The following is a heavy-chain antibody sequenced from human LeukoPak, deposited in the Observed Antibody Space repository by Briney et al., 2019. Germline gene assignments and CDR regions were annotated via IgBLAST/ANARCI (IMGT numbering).Heavy chain of an antibody. V-gene: IGHV3-64*01. CDR3: ARDSSGFDY. CDR2: ISSNGGST. D-gene: IGHD3-22*01. CDR1: GFTFSSYG. J-gene: IGHJ4*02. Sequence: GGSLRLSCAASGFTFSSYGMHWVRQAPGKGLGYVSAISSNGGSTYYANSVKGRFTISRDNSKNTLYLQMGSLRAEDMAVYYCARDSSGFDYWGQGTLVTVSS.